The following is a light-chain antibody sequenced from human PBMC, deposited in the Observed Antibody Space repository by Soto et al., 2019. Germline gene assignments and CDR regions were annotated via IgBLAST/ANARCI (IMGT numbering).Light chain of an antibody. CDR2: SAS. Sequence: DIQMTQSPASLSASLGDRVTITCRASQSISSYLNWYQQKPGKAPKLLIYSASTLQSGGPSRCSGSGSGTDFTLTISSLQPEDFATDYCQQRYSTPYTFGQGTKLEIK. V-gene: IGKV1-39*01. CDR1: QSISSY. J-gene: IGKJ2*01. CDR3: QQRYSTPYT.